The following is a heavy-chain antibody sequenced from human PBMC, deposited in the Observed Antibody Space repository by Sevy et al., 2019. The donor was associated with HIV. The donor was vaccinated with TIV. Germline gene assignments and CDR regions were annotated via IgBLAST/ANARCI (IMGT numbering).Heavy chain of an antibody. CDR1: GFTFSYYD. CDR3: AKDGAYYGSDGMDV. D-gene: IGHD3-10*01. CDR2: ISSGSSYI. J-gene: IGHJ6*01. V-gene: IGHV3-21*01. Sequence: GGSLRLSCAASGFTFSYYDLNWVRQAPGKGLEWVSSISSGSSYIYYADSVKGRFTISRDNAENSLFLQLNSLRAEDTAVYYCAKDGAYYGSDGMDVWRQGTTVTVSS.